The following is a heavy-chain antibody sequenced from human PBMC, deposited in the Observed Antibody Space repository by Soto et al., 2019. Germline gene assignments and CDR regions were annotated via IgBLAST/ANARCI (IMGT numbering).Heavy chain of an antibody. CDR1: GFTFSSYA. CDR3: AKGRTPSSSGWFTSIDYYYYGMDV. V-gene: IGHV3-23*01. J-gene: IGHJ6*02. Sequence: GGSLRLSCAASGFTFSSYAMSWVRQAPGKGLEWVSAISGSGGSTYYADSVKGRFTISRDNSKNTLYLQMNSLRAEDTAVYYCAKGRTPSSSGWFTSIDYYYYGMDVWGQGTTVTVSS. D-gene: IGHD6-19*01. CDR2: ISGSGGST.